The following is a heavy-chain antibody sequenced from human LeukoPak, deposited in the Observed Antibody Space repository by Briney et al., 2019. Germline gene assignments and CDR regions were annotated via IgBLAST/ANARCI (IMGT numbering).Heavy chain of an antibody. CDR1: GYTFIGYY. V-gene: IGHV1-2*02. CDR3: ARGVDYNYDTNTKPRGRFAYDI. J-gene: IGHJ3*02. Sequence: GASVRVSCKASGYTFIGYYLHWVRQAPGQGLEWMGWINSNTGDTNYAQKFQDRVTMTRDTSTSAAYMELSRLSSDDAAVFYCARGVDYNYDTNTKPRGRFAYDIWGQGTLVSVSS. CDR2: INSNTGDT. D-gene: IGHD3-10*01.